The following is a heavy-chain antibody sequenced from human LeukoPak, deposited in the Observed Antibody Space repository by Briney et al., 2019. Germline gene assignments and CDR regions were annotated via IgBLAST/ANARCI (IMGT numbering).Heavy chain of an antibody. J-gene: IGHJ4*02. CDR1: GFTFSKYA. Sequence: SGGSLRLSCAASGFTFSKYAMSWVRQAPGKGLEWVSAISGSDGNTFYADSVKGRFTISRDNSKNTLSLQMNNLRAEDTALYYCARDSSVPYGITDWGQGTLVTVSS. CDR3: ARDSSVPYGITD. CDR2: ISGSDGNT. D-gene: IGHD4-17*01. V-gene: IGHV3-23*01.